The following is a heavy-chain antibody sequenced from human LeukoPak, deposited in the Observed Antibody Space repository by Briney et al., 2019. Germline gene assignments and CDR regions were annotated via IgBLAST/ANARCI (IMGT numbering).Heavy chain of an antibody. V-gene: IGHV1-69*15. D-gene: IGHD3-22*01. CDR1: GGTFSSYA. CDR2: IIPIFGIA. CDR3: ATDVTYYDGSGYTGGAFDY. J-gene: IGHJ4*02. Sequence: SSVKVSCKASGGTFSSYAISWVRQAPGQGLEWMGRIIPIFGIANYAQKFQGRVTITADESTSTAYMELSSLRSEDTAVYYCATDVTYYDGSGYTGGAFDYWGQGTLVTVSS.